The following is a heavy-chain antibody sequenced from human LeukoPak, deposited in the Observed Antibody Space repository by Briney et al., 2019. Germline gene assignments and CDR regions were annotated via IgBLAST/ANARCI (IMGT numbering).Heavy chain of an antibody. CDR1: GGAFSSYA. D-gene: IGHD4-17*01. Sequence: GASVKVSCKASGGAFSSYAISWVRQAPGQGLEWMGRIIPILGIASYAQKFQGRVTITADKSTSTAYMELSSLRSEDTAVYYCASGEHFDYWGQGTLVTVSS. J-gene: IGHJ4*02. CDR3: ASGEHFDY. CDR2: IIPILGIA. V-gene: IGHV1-69*04.